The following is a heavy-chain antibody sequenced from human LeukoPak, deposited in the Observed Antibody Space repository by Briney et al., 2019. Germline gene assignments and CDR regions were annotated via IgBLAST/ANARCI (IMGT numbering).Heavy chain of an antibody. D-gene: IGHD5-24*01. CDR3: ARLQFARKNSRDGYNYYYYYYYYMDV. V-gene: IGHV4-34*01. CDR2: INHSGST. J-gene: IGHJ6*03. Sequence: SSETLSLTCAVYGGSFSGYYWSWIRQPPGKGLEWIGEINHSGSTNYNPSLKSRVTISVDTSKNQFSLKLSSVTAADTAVYYCARLQFARKNSRDGYNYYYYYYYYMDVWGKGTTVTISS. CDR1: GGSFSGYY.